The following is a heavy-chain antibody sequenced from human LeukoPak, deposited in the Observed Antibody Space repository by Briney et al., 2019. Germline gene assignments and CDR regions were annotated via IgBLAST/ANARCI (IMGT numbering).Heavy chain of an antibody. CDR1: GYTFTSYG. D-gene: IGHD3-3*01. CDR2: ISAYNGNT. CDR3: ARGTYYDFRSGYSPDGGSPTDY. V-gene: IGHV1-18*01. Sequence: ASVKVSCKASGYTFTSYGISWVRQAPGQGLEWMGWISAYNGNTNYAQKLQGRVTMTTDTSTSTAYMELRSLRSDDTAVYYCARGTYYDFRSGYSPDGGSPTDYWGQGTLVTVSS. J-gene: IGHJ4*02.